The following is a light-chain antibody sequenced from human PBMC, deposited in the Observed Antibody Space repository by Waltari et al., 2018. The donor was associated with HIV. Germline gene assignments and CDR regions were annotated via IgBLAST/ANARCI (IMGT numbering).Light chain of an antibody. J-gene: IGKJ2*01. Sequence: DIQMTQSPATLSAFIGDRVTNTCRASQNISNWLAWHQQKPGRAPRLMIYKASNLQRGVPSRFRGGGSGTEFTLAIDSLQPDDFATYYCQQYISFYTFGQGTKVEIK. V-gene: IGKV1-5*03. CDR1: QNISNW. CDR2: KAS. CDR3: QQYISFYT.